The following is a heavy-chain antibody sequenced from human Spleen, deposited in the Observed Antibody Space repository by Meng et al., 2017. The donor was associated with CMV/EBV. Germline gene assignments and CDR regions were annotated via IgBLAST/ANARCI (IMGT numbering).Heavy chain of an antibody. CDR3: ARDSNYVWFDP. V-gene: IGHV1-69*05. CDR1: GGTFSSYA. CDR2: IIPIFGTX. Sequence: SVXVSCXASGGTFSSYAXXWVRQAPGQGLXXMGGIIPIFGTXNXAXKFXXRVTIXTDESXSTAYXELSXLRXXXTAVXYCARDSNYVWFDPWGQGTLVTVSS. J-gene: IGHJ5*02. D-gene: IGHD4-11*01.